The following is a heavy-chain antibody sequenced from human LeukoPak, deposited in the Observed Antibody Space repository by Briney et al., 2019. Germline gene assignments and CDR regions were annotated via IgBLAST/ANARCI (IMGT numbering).Heavy chain of an antibody. J-gene: IGHJ3*02. CDR2: IDPSDSYT. CDR1: GYSFTNYW. Sequence: GESLKISCKGSGYSFTNYWISWVRQMPGKGLEWMGRIDPSDSYTNSGPSFQGHLTISADKSISTACVQGSSLKASDTAMYYCARALRITFGGGRGAFDIWGQGKMVTVSS. CDR3: ARALRITFGGGRGAFDI. V-gene: IGHV5-10-1*01. D-gene: IGHD3-16*01.